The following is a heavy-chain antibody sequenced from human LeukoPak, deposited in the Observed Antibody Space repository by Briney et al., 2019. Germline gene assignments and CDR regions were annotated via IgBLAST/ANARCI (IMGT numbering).Heavy chain of an antibody. D-gene: IGHD1-26*01. Sequence: GGSLRLSCAASGFTVSSNYMSWVRQAPGKGLEWVSVIYSGGSTYYADSVKGRFTISRDNSQNTLYLQMNSLRAEDTAVYYCARTNSGSYYVPYYYYGMDVWGQGTTVTVSS. CDR1: GFTVSSNY. CDR3: ARTNSGSYYVPYYYYGMDV. CDR2: IYSGGST. J-gene: IGHJ6*02. V-gene: IGHV3-53*01.